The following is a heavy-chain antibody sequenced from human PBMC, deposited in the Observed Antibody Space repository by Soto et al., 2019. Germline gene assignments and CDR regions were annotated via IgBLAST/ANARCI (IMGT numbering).Heavy chain of an antibody. J-gene: IGHJ6*02. D-gene: IGHD4-17*01. Sequence: ASVKVSCKASGGTFSSYAISWVRQAPGQGLEWMGVIIPIFGRASYAQKFQGRVTITADKSTSRAYMELSSLRSEDTAVYYFASGPVTTGGLYYGMDVWGQGTTGTGSS. V-gene: IGHV1-69*06. CDR2: IIPIFGRA. CDR3: ASGPVTTGGLYYGMDV. CDR1: GGTFSSYA.